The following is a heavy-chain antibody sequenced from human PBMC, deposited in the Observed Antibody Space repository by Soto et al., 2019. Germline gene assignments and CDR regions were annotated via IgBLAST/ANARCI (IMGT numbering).Heavy chain of an antibody. J-gene: IGHJ5*02. D-gene: IGHD6-19*01. V-gene: IGHV3-7*01. CDR3: ARYSGWYSYNWFDP. CDR2: IKQDGSEK. CDR1: GFTFSSYW. Sequence: PGGSLRLSCAASGFTFSSYWRSWVRQAPGKGLEWVANIKQDGSEKYYVDSVKGRFTISRDNAKNSLYLQMSSLRGEDTAMYYFARYSGWYSYNWFDPWGQGTLVTVSS.